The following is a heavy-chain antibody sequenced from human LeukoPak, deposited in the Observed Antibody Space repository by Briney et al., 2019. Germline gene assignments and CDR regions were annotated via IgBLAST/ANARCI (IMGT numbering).Heavy chain of an antibody. CDR1: GFTFSSYE. CDR3: ASGSNYDFWSGYPPGYGMDV. V-gene: IGHV3-48*03. Sequence: GGSLRLSCAASGFTFSSYEMNWVRQAPGEGLEWVSYISSSGSTIYYADSVKGRFTISRDNPKNSLYLHMNSLRAEDTPVYYCASGSNYDFWSGYPPGYGMDVWGQGTTVTVSS. D-gene: IGHD3-3*01. J-gene: IGHJ6*02. CDR2: ISSSGSTI.